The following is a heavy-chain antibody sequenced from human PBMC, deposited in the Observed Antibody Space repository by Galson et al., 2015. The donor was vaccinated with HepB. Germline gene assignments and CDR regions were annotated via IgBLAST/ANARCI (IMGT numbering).Heavy chain of an antibody. V-gene: IGHV1-69*13. J-gene: IGHJ4*02. CDR2: IIPIFGTA. D-gene: IGHD5-18*01. CDR3: VLTMTNMDPVDTATHYCAYSRWGPLIY. CDR1: GGTFSSYA. Sequence: SVKVSCKASGGTFSSYAISWVRQAPGQGLEWMGGIIPIFGTANYAQKFQGRVTITADESTSTAYMELSSLRSEDTSKNQLVLTMTNMDPVDTATHYCAYSRWGPLIYWGQGALVTVSS.